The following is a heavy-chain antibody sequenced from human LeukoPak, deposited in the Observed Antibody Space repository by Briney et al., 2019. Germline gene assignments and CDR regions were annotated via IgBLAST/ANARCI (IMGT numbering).Heavy chain of an antibody. Sequence: GASLQISCKGSGYRFNTYWIAWVRPMPGKGLEWMGIIYPDDSDTRYRPSFQGQVTISVDKSINTAYLQWSSLKASDTAMYYCARRGIRGNWFDPWGQGTLVTVSS. D-gene: IGHD3-10*01. CDR3: ARRGIRGNWFDP. CDR2: IYPDDSDT. V-gene: IGHV5-51*01. CDR1: GYRFNTYW. J-gene: IGHJ5*02.